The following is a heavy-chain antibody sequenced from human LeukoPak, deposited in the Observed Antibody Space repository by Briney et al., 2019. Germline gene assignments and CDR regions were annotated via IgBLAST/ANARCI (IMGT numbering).Heavy chain of an antibody. CDR3: ASHLWFGELNWFDP. V-gene: IGHV4-39*01. Sequence: SETLSLTCTVSGGSISSTTYYWGWIRQPPGKGLEWIGSIYYDGNTYFNPSLKSRLTISVDTSKNRFSLTLSSVTAADTAVYYCASHLWFGELNWFDPWGQGTLVTVSS. J-gene: IGHJ5*02. CDR2: IYYDGNT. D-gene: IGHD3-10*01. CDR1: GGSISSTTYY.